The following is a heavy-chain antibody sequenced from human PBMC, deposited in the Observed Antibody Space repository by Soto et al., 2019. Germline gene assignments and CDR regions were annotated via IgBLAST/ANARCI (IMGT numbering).Heavy chain of an antibody. Sequence: GASVKVSCKASGYSFTSYDMNWVRQSTGQGLEWMGWMNPNSGNTGYAQKFQGRVTMTRNTSISTAYMELSSLRSEDTAFYYCARRNGDYNAFDIWGQRTMVTLSS. CDR3: ARRNGDYNAFDI. D-gene: IGHD4-17*01. V-gene: IGHV1-8*01. CDR1: GYSFTSYD. CDR2: MNPNSGNT. J-gene: IGHJ3*02.